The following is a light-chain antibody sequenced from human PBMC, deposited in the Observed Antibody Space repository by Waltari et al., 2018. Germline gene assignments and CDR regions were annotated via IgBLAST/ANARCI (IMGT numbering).Light chain of an antibody. Sequence: QSALTQPASVSGSPGQSITISCTGTSSDIGGYDYVSWYQQHPGKAPKLMIYGVTNRPPGVANRFAGSKAGNTASLTISGLQAEDEADYYCSSHTRSSTHVFGGGTKVTVL. CDR1: SSDIGGYDY. CDR3: SSHTRSSTHV. CDR2: GVT. V-gene: IGLV2-14*01. J-gene: IGLJ2*01.